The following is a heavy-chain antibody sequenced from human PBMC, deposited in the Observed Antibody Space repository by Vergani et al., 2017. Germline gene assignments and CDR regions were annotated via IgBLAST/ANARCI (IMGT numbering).Heavy chain of an antibody. J-gene: IGHJ4*02. D-gene: IGHD6-19*01. Sequence: EVQLVESGGGLVQPGGSLRLSCAASGFTFSSYSMNWVRQAPGKGLEWVSYISSSGSTIYYADSVKGRFTISRDNAKNSLYLQMNSLRAEDTAVYYCARDSSGWPIDYWGQGTLVTVSS. CDR2: ISSSGSTI. CDR3: ARDSSGWPIDY. CDR1: GFTFSSYS. V-gene: IGHV3-48*04.